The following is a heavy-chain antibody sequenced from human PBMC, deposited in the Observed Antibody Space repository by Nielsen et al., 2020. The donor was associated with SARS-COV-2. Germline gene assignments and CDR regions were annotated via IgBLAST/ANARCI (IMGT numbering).Heavy chain of an antibody. Sequence: SETLSLTCAVYGGSFSGYYWSWIRQPPGKGLEWIGEINHSESTNYNPSLKSRVTISVDTSKNQFSLKLSSVTAADTAVYYCARARHPKTGTDHYYYYMDVWGKGTTVTVSS. D-gene: IGHD1-1*01. CDR2: INHSEST. V-gene: IGHV4-34*01. J-gene: IGHJ6*03. CDR3: ARARHPKTGTDHYYYYMDV. CDR1: GGSFSGYY.